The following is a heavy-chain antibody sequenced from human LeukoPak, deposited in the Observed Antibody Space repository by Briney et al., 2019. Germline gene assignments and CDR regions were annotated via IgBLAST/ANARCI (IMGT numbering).Heavy chain of an antibody. CDR1: GYTFTSYY. J-gene: IGHJ6*02. V-gene: IGHV1-46*01. CDR3: ARLMVRGVSPCGMDV. D-gene: IGHD3-10*01. Sequence: GASVKVSCKASGYTFTSYYMHWVRQAPGQGHEWMGIINPSGGSTSYAQKFQGRVTMTRDTSTSTVYMELSSLRSEDTAVYYCARLMVRGVSPCGMDVWGQGTTVTVSS. CDR2: INPSGGST.